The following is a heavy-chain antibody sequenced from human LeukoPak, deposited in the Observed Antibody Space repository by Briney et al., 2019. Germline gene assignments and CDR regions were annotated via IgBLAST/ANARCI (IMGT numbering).Heavy chain of an antibody. D-gene: IGHD6-19*01. J-gene: IGHJ4*02. Sequence: RASVKVSCKASGYTFTNFGISWLRQAPGQGLEWLGWISAYNGNTNSAQRVQGRVTLTTDTSTNTAYLNLRSLRSDDTAVYYCARDLPVAASWAGCSGYWGQGTLVIVSS. CDR1: GYTFTNFG. CDR2: ISAYNGNT. V-gene: IGHV1-18*01. CDR3: ARDLPVAASWAGCSGY.